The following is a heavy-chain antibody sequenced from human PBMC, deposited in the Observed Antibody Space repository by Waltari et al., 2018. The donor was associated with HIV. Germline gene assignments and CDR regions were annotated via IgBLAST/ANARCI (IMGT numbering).Heavy chain of an antibody. Sequence: QLQLQESGPGLVKPSETLSLTCTVSGGSVSSRSYFWGWLRQPPGKGLGWVGRIYYTGRAYYNPSLKSRVTIAVDTSKNQFSLKVTSVTAADTAVYYCARHALRVGAAYWNFDLWGRGTLVTVSS. CDR1: GGSVSSRSYF. D-gene: IGHD1-26*01. CDR2: IYYTGRA. J-gene: IGHJ2*01. CDR3: ARHALRVGAAYWNFDL. V-gene: IGHV4-39*01.